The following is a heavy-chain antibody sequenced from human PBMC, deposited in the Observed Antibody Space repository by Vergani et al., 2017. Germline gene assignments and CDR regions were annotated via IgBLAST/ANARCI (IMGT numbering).Heavy chain of an antibody. D-gene: IGHD2-15*01. CDR1: GYTFTSYY. Sequence: QVQLVQSGAEVKKPGASVKVSCKASGYTFTSYYMHWVRQAPGQGLEWMGIINPSGGSTSYAQKFQGRVTMTRDTSTSTVYMELSSLRSEDTAVYYCARDRSVEGLRLLSAFDIWGQATMVTVSS. J-gene: IGHJ3*02. CDR3: ARDRSVEGLRLLSAFDI. V-gene: IGHV1-46*01. CDR2: INPSGGST.